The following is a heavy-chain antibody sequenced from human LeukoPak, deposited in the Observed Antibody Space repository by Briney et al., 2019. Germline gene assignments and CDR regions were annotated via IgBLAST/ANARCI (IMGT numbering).Heavy chain of an antibody. V-gene: IGHV3-30*02. Sequence: GGSLRLSCAASGFTFSSYGMHWVRQAPGKGLEWVAFIRYDGSNKYYADSVKGRFTISRDNSKNTLYLQMNSLRAEDTAVYYCAGASGSYFGYYYMDVWGKGTTVTVSS. J-gene: IGHJ6*03. D-gene: IGHD1-26*01. CDR2: IRYDGSNK. CDR3: AGASGSYFGYYYMDV. CDR1: GFTFSSYG.